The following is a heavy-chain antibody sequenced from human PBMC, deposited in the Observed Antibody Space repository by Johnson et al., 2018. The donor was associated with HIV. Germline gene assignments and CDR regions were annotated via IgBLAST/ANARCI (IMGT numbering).Heavy chain of an antibody. V-gene: IGHV3-30*02. J-gene: IGHJ3*02. CDR2: IRFDGSNK. Sequence: QVQLVESGGGLVQPGGSLRLSCAASGFSVSSNYMTWVRQAPGKGLEWVAFIRFDGSNKFYADSVKGRFTLSRDNSKNTLYLQMNSLRAEDTAVYYCARSLPGRGSYYAFDIWGQGTMVTVSS. CDR3: ARSLPGRGSYYAFDI. D-gene: IGHD1-26*01. CDR1: GFSVSSNY.